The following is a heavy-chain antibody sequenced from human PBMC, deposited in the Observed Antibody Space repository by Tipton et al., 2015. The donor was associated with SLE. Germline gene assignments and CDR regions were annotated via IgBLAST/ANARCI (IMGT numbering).Heavy chain of an antibody. Sequence: TLSLTCAVYGGSFSGYYWSWIRQSPGKGLEWIGEINHSGRTNYNPSLKSRVTISLDTSKKQLSLKLSSVTAADTAVYFCARGGTGDGANPFGPWGQGTLVTVSS. CDR2: INHSGRT. CDR3: ARGGTGDGANPFGP. CDR1: GGSFSGYY. J-gene: IGHJ5*02. V-gene: IGHV4-34*01. D-gene: IGHD4/OR15-4a*01.